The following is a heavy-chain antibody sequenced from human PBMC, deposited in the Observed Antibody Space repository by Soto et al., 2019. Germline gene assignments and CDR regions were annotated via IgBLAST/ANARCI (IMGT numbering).Heavy chain of an antibody. CDR1: GGTFSSYA. Sequence: QVQLVQSGAEVKKPGSSVKVSCKASGGTFSSYAISWVRQAPGQGLEWMGGIIPIFGTANYAQKFQGRVTXPAXEXXSKXYXXXXXXXSEDTAVYYCARAVPGTHGAWGQGTLVTVSS. CDR2: IIPIFGTA. D-gene: IGHD6-19*01. J-gene: IGHJ5*02. V-gene: IGHV1-69*12. CDR3: ARAVPGTHGA.